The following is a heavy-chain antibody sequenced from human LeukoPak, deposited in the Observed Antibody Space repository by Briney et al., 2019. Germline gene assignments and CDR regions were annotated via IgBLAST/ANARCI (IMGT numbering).Heavy chain of an antibody. V-gene: IGHV1-2*02. J-gene: IGHJ4*02. CDR1: GYTFTVYN. CDR2: INPNNGGT. D-gene: IGHD5-12*01. Sequence: ASVKVSCKASGYTFTVYNMHWVRQAPGQGLEWMGWINPNNGGTNYAQRFQGRVTMTRDTSVSTAYMELSSLRSDDTAVYYCARARYFDYWGQGTLVTVSS. CDR3: ARARYFDY.